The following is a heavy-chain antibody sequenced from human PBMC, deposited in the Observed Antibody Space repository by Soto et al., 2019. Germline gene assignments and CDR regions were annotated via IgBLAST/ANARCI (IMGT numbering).Heavy chain of an antibody. Sequence: SETLSLTCTVSGGSISSGGYYWSWIRQHPGKGLEWIGYIYYSGSTYHNPSLKSRVTISVDTSKNQFSLRLSSVTAADTAVYYCASREWPANWFDPWGQGTLVTVSS. CDR1: GGSISSGGYY. D-gene: IGHD3-3*01. CDR3: ASREWPANWFDP. V-gene: IGHV4-31*03. J-gene: IGHJ5*02. CDR2: IYYSGST.